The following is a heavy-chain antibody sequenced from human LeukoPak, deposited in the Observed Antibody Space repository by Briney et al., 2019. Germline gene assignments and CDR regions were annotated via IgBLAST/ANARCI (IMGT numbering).Heavy chain of an antibody. J-gene: IGHJ3*02. CDR1: GFTFSSYG. Sequence: GRSLRLSCAASGFTFSSYGMHWVRQAPGKGPEWVAVRWYDGSNKYYADSVKGRFTISRDNSKNTLYLQMNSLRAEDTAVYYCARATPSEGTYYYESSGDFDIWGQGTMVTVSS. V-gene: IGHV3-33*01. CDR3: ARATPSEGTYYYESSGDFDI. CDR2: RWYDGSNK. D-gene: IGHD3-22*01.